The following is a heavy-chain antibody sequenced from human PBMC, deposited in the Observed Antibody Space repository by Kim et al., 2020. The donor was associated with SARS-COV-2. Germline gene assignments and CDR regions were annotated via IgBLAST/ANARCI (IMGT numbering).Heavy chain of an antibody. V-gene: IGHV3-9*01. J-gene: IGHJ6*02. D-gene: IGHD6-13*01. CDR3: AKGILIARTYYYYGMDV. Sequence: VKGRFTISRDNAKNSLYLQMNRLRAEDTALYYCAKGILIARTYYYYGMDVWGQGTTVTVSS.